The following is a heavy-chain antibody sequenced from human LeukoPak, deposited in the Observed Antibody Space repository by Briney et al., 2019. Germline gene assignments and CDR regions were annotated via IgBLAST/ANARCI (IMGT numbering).Heavy chain of an antibody. CDR2: IHPGDSNT. J-gene: IGHJ4*02. Sequence: GESLKISCKGSGYTFTNYWIVWVRQMPGQGLEWMGIIHPGDSNTKYSPSFEGQVTISVDKSISTAYLQWSSLKASDSAMYYCARRRGATVAGLDYWGQGTLVTVSS. V-gene: IGHV5-51*01. CDR3: ARRRGATVAGLDY. CDR1: GYTFTNYW. D-gene: IGHD6-19*01.